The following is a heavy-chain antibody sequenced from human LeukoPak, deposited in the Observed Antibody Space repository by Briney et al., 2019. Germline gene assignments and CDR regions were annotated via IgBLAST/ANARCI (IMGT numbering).Heavy chain of an antibody. J-gene: IGHJ4*02. CDR1: GFPFRSYW. V-gene: IGHV3-7*04. CDR2: IKQDGSKK. CDR3: TRVGYIDEGIDY. D-gene: IGHD5-24*01. Sequence: GGSLRLSCVASGFPFRSYWMTWVRQAPGKGLEWVANIKQDGSKKSYVDSVKGRFTISRDNAKNSLYLQMNSLRAEDTAIYYCTRVGYIDEGIDYWGQGNLVTVSS.